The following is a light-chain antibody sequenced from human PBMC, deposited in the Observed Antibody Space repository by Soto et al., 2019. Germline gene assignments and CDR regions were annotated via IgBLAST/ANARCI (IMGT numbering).Light chain of an antibody. CDR2: GNN. CDR1: SSNIGAGYD. Sequence: QSVLTQPPSVSGAPGQRVTISCTGSSSNIGAGYDVHWYQQLPGTAPKLLIYGNNNRPSGVPDRFSGSKSGTSASLAITGLQAEDEADYYCQSYDSSLISYVFGTGTKDTVL. CDR3: QSYDSSLISYV. V-gene: IGLV1-40*01. J-gene: IGLJ1*01.